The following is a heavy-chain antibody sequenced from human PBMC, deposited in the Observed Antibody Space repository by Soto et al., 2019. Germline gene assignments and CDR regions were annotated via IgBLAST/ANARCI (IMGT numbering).Heavy chain of an antibody. D-gene: IGHD1-26*01. Sequence: GESLKISCEGSGYIFVSYWIGWVRQMPGKGLEWIGIIYPGNSDTRYSPSFEGQVTISADKSINTAYLQWSSLQASDTAVYYCAKDSAHGRNFDYWGPGTLVTVSS. CDR1: GYIFVSYW. J-gene: IGHJ4*02. CDR3: AKDSAHGRNFDY. CDR2: IYPGNSDT. V-gene: IGHV5-51*01.